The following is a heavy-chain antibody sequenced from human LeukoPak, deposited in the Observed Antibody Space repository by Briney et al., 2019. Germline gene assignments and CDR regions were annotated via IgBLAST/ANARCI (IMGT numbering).Heavy chain of an antibody. J-gene: IGHJ4*02. CDR3: ARVYDYVWGSTDY. Sequence: SETLSLTCTVSGGSISSSSYYWGWIRQPPGKGLEWIGYIYYSGSTNYNPSLKSRVTISVDTSKNQFSLKLSSVTAADTAVYYCARVYDYVWGSTDYWGQGTLVTVSS. CDR2: IYYSGST. D-gene: IGHD3-16*01. CDR1: GGSISSSSYY. V-gene: IGHV4-61*05.